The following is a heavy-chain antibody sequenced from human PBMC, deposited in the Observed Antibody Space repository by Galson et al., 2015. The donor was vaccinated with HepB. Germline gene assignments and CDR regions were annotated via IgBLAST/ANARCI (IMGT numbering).Heavy chain of an antibody. CDR3: AKVSVSYGDYVFWYFDL. J-gene: IGHJ2*01. Sequence: SLRLSCAASGFTFSSYAMSWVRQAPGKGLEWVSAISGSGGSTYYADSVKGRFTISSDNSKNTLYLQMNSLRAEDTAVYYCAKVSVSYGDYVFWYFDLWGRGTLVTVSS. CDR1: GFTFSSYA. CDR2: ISGSGGST. D-gene: IGHD4-17*01. V-gene: IGHV3-23*01.